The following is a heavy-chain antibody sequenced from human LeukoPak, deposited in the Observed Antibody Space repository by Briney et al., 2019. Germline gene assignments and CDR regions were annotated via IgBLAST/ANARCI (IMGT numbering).Heavy chain of an antibody. CDR3: ANRGL. CDR1: GFSVSSNY. CDR2: IYSDGRT. J-gene: IGHJ4*02. Sequence: GGSLRLSCAASGFSVSSNYMSWVRQAPGKGLEWVSSIYSDGRTYHADSVKGRFTNSRDTSKNTLSLQMNSLRAEDTAVYYCANRGLWGQGTLVAVSS. V-gene: IGHV3-53*01.